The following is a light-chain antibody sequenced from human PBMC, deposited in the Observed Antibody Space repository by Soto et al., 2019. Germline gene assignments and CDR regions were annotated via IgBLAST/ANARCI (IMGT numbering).Light chain of an antibody. CDR3: QSYDSSLSGWV. CDR1: SSNIGAGYD. V-gene: IGLV1-40*01. Sequence: QSVLTQPPSVSGTPGQRVTISGTRSSSNIGAGYDVHWYQQLPGTAPKLFIYCNSNRPSGVPVRFSGSKSGPSASLAITGMQAEDEAEYYCQSYDSSLSGWVFCGGTKLTVL. J-gene: IGLJ3*02. CDR2: CNS.